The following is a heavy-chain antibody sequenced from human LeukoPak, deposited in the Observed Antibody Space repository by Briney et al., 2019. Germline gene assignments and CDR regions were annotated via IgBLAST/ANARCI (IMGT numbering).Heavy chain of an antibody. J-gene: IGHJ4*02. CDR1: GGTFSSYA. CDR3: ARPRGGYSYGFDY. CDR2: IIPIFGTA. D-gene: IGHD5-18*01. V-gene: IGHV1-69*13. Sequence: GASVKVSCKASGGTFSSYAISWVRQAPGQGLEWMGGIIPIFGTANYAQKFRGRVTITADESTSTAYMELSSLRSEDTAVYYCARPRGGYSYGFDYWGQGTLVTVSS.